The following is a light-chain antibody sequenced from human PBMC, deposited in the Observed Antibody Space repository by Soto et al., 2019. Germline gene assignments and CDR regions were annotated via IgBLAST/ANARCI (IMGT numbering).Light chain of an antibody. CDR2: GAS. CDR3: QQLNIFPPLFT. V-gene: IGKV1-9*01. CDR1: QGIRSY. J-gene: IGKJ3*01. Sequence: DIQLTQSPFFLSASVGDRVTITCRASQGIRSYLAWYQQRPGKAPELLIYGASTLRTGVASRFSGSGSGTELTLTISGLQPEDFATYFCQQLNIFPPLFTFGPGTKVDIK.